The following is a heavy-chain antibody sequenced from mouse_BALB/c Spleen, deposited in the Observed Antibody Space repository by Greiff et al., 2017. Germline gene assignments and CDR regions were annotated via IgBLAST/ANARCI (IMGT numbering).Heavy chain of an antibody. J-gene: IGHJ2*01. CDR3: ARSFSYRYGEKYYFDD. CDR1: GYTFTSYW. D-gene: IGHD2-14*01. V-gene: IGHV1-87*01. Sequence: VQLQQSGAELARPGASVKLSCKASGYTFTSYWMQWVKQRPGQGLEWIGAIYPGDGDTRYTQKFKGKATLTADKSSSTAYLQLSSLASEDSAVYYCARSFSYRYGEKYYFDDWGQGTTLTVSS. CDR2: IYPGDGDT.